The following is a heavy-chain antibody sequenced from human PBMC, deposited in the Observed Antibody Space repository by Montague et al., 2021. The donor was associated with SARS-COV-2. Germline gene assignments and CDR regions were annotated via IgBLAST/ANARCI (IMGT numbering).Heavy chain of an antibody. Sequence: SETLSLTCTVSGGSISSSNYYWGWIRKPPGKGLKWIGNMYYSGSTYYNPSLKSRVTISIDTSKNQFSLKLSSVTAADTAVYYCARDDIVLQGVTKGMDVWGQGTTVTVSS. J-gene: IGHJ6*02. CDR2: MYYSGST. CDR1: GGSISSSNYY. CDR3: ARDDIVLQGVTKGMDV. D-gene: IGHD3-10*01. V-gene: IGHV4-39*07.